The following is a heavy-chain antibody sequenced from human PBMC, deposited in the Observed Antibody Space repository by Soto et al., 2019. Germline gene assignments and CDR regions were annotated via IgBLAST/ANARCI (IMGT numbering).Heavy chain of an antibody. J-gene: IGHJ1*01. CDR2: IIPIFGTT. V-gene: IGHV1-69*12. Sequence: QVQLVQSGAEVKKPGSSVKVSCKASGGTFSNYALSWVRQAPGQGLEWMGDIIPIFGTTNNAQKFQGRVTITGDEATSTAYMELSSLRSEDTAVYYCASRGEREYYEASCYGWGQGTLVTVSS. D-gene: IGHD2-2*01. CDR3: ASRGEREYYEASCYG. CDR1: GGTFSNYA.